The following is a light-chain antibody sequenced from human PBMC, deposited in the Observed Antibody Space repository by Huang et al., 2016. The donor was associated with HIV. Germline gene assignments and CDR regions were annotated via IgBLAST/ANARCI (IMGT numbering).Light chain of an antibody. Sequence: DIQMTQSPSSLSASVGDRVTITCRASQTIITYLNWYQQKPGKAPKLLIYGASSLHSGVPSRFSGSGSGTDSTLTISSLQPDDFATYYCQQSFNTPPYTFGQGTKLEIK. CDR2: GAS. CDR3: QQSFNTPPYT. CDR1: QTIITY. J-gene: IGKJ2*01. V-gene: IGKV1-39*01.